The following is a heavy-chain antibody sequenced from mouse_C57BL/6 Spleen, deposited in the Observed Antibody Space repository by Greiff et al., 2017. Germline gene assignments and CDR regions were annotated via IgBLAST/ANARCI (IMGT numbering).Heavy chain of an antibody. V-gene: IGHV1-81*01. CDR1: GYTFTSYG. J-gene: IGHJ2*01. CDR2: IDPSSGNT. Sequence: QVQLKESGAELARPGASVKLSCKASGYTFTSYGIRWVKQRPGQGLEWIGEIDPSSGNTYYNAKFKGKATLTADTSSSTAYMELRSLTSEDSAVXFCARMDYWGQGTTLTVSA. CDR3: ARMDY.